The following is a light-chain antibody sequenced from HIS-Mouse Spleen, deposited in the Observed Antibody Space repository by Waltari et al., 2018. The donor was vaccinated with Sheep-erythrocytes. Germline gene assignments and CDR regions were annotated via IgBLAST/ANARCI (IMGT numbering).Light chain of an antibody. Sequence: QSALTQPASVSGSPGQSITISCTGTSSDVGSYNLVSWYQQHPGKAPKLMIYECSKRPSGVSNSISGSKAGSTASLTISGLQAEDEADYYCCSYAGSSTPWVFGGGTKLTVL. V-gene: IGLV2-23*01. CDR1: SSDVGSYNL. J-gene: IGLJ3*02. CDR2: ECS. CDR3: CSYAGSSTPWV.